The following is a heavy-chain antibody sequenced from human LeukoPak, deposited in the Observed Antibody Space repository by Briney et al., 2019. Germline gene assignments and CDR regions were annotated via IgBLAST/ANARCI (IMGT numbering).Heavy chain of an antibody. CDR2: MNEDGSEK. CDR1: GFTFSSYS. V-gene: IGHV3-7*01. Sequence: QSGGSLRLSCAASGFTFSSYSMNWVRQAPGKGLEWVAKMNEDGSEKNYVDSVKGRVTISRDNAQDSLYLQMNSLRAEDTAVYYCARGRGYSNFDYWGQGTLLTVSS. CDR3: ARGRGYSNFDY. J-gene: IGHJ4*02. D-gene: IGHD4-11*01.